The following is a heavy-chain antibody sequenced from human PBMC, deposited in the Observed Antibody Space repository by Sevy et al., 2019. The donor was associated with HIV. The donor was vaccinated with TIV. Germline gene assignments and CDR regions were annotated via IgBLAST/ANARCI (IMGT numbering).Heavy chain of an antibody. CDR1: GYTFTGYY. CDR3: ARDPSDADIVVVPAATGRNWFDP. V-gene: IGHV1-2*02. J-gene: IGHJ5*02. D-gene: IGHD2-2*01. CDR2: INPNSGGT. Sequence: ASVKVSCKASGYTFTGYYMHWVRQAPGQGLEWMGWINPNSGGTNYAQKFQGRVTMTRDTSISTAYMELSRLGSDDTAVYHCARDPSDADIVVVPAATGRNWFDPWGQGTLVTVSS.